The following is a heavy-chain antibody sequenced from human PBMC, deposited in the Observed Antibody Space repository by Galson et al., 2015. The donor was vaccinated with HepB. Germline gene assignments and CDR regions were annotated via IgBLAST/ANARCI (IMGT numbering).Heavy chain of an antibody. Sequence: PALVTLTQTLTLTCTFSGFSLSTSGMCVSWIRQPPGKALEWLARIDWDADQYYSTSLKTRLTISKDTSKNQVVLTMTNMDPVYTATYYCARSEAYYDSNGGLDYWGQGTLVTVSS. CDR3: ARSEAYYDSNGGLDY. CDR2: IDWDADQ. J-gene: IGHJ4*02. V-gene: IGHV2-70*11. D-gene: IGHD3-22*01. CDR1: GFSLSTSGMC.